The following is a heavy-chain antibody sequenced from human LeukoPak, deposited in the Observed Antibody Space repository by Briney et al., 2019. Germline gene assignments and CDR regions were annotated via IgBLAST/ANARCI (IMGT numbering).Heavy chain of an antibody. D-gene: IGHD3-16*01. CDR3: ASTGGGPTDY. V-gene: IGHV4-39*01. CDR1: GSSISSGGYY. Sequence: TSETLSLTCTVSGSSISSGGYYLGWIRQPPGKGLEWIGSIYYSGSTYYNPSLKSRVTISVDTSKNQFSLKLSSVTAADTAVYYCASTGGGPTDYWGQGTLVTVSS. CDR2: IYYSGST. J-gene: IGHJ4*02.